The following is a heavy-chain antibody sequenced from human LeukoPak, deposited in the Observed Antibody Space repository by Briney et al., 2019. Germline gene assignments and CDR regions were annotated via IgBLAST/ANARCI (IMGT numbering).Heavy chain of an antibody. V-gene: IGHV3-30*03. CDR1: GFTFSIYG. J-gene: IGHJ6*02. CDR2: ISYDGSNK. Sequence: GGSLRLSCAASGFTFSIYGMHWVRQAPGKGLEWVAVISYDGSNKYYADSVKGRFTISRDNSKNTLYLQMNSLRAEDTAVYYCASITGAKVGYCYGMDVWGQGTTVTVSS. CDR3: ASITGAKVGYCYGMDV. D-gene: IGHD1-20*01.